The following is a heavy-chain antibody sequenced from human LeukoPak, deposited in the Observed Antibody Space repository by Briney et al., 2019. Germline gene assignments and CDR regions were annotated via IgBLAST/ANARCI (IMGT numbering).Heavy chain of an antibody. Sequence: GASVKVSCKASGYTFTSYAMHWVRQAPGQGLEWMGWISAYNGNTNYAQKLQGRVTMTTDTSTSTAYMELRSLRSDDTAVYYCARAPSHRDAFDIWGQGTMVTVSS. D-gene: IGHD2-2*01. CDR1: GYTFTSYA. CDR3: ARAPSHRDAFDI. CDR2: ISAYNGNT. V-gene: IGHV1-18*01. J-gene: IGHJ3*02.